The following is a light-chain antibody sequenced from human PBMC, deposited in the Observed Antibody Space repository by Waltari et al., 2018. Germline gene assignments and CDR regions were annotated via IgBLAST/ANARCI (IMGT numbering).Light chain of an antibody. J-gene: IGKJ3*01. CDR2: WAS. CDR3: HQYYNRPFT. V-gene: IGKV4-1*01. Sequence: DIVMTQSPDSLAVSLGERATINCKSSQSVLYSSNKKNYLAWYQHKPGQPPKLLIYWASTRESGVPDRFSGRGSGTDFTLTISSLQAEDVAVYYCHQYYNRPFTFGPGTKLD. CDR1: QSVLYSSNKKNY.